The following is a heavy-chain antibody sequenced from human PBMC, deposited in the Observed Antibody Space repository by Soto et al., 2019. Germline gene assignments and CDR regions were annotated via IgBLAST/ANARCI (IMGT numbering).Heavy chain of an antibody. Sequence: QVQLVESGGGVVQPGRSLRLSCTASGFTFSDYAMHWVRQAPGKGLEWVAVMSHDGSAKYHADSVKGRFTISRDNSKNTFYQKITSLRPGDTVVYACGKDCKGGSGALYPYFAPGGQGPLVTVSS. CDR2: MSHDGSAK. CDR1: GFTFSDYA. D-gene: IGHD2-15*01. V-gene: IGHV3-30*18. CDR3: GKDCKGGSGALYPYFAP. J-gene: IGHJ4*02.